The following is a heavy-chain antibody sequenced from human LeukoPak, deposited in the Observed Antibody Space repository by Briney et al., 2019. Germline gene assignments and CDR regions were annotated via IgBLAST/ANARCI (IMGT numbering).Heavy chain of an antibody. J-gene: IGHJ6*02. Sequence: ASVKVSCKASGYTFTSYGISWVRQAPGQGLEWMGWISAYNGNTNYAQKLQGRVTMTTDTSTSTAYMELRSLRSDDTAVYYCARVEYYYDSSGYYYYYYGMDVWGQGTTVTVSS. V-gene: IGHV1-18*01. D-gene: IGHD3-22*01. CDR1: GYTFTSYG. CDR3: ARVEYYYDSSGYYYYYYGMDV. CDR2: ISAYNGNT.